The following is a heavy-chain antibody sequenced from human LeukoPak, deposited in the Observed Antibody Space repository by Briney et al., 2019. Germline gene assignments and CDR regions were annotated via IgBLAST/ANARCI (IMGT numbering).Heavy chain of an antibody. V-gene: IGHV3-21*01. J-gene: IGHJ4*02. CDR3: ASEGIWSY. CDR1: GFTFSSYT. CDR2: ISSSSSYI. D-gene: IGHD2-15*01. Sequence: GGSLRLSCAASGFTFSSYTMNWVRQAPGKGLEWVSSISSSSSYIYYADSVEGRFTISRDNAKNSLYLQMNSLRAEDTAVYYCASEGIWSYWGQGTLVTVSS.